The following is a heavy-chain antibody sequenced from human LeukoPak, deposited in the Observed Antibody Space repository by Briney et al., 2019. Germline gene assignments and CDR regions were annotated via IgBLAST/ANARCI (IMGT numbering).Heavy chain of an antibody. V-gene: IGHV4-61*02. CDR2: IQASGST. D-gene: IGHD3-22*01. CDR3: ARDSITTWYGQDY. J-gene: IGHJ4*02. CDR1: GGSFSSDSYY. Sequence: PSETLSLTCTVSGGSFSSDSYYWTWIRQLAGRGLEWIGRIQASGSTNYNPSLKSRITISIDTSKNQFSLKLSSVTAADTALYYCARDSITTWYGQDYWGQGTLVTVSS.